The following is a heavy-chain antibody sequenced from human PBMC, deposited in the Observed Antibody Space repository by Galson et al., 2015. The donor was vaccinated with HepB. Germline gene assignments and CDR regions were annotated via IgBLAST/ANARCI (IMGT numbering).Heavy chain of an antibody. D-gene: IGHD2-8*02. CDR3: AKDRSPYCTGGVCYPDY. J-gene: IGHJ4*02. CDR1: GFTFSSYG. V-gene: IGHV3-30*18. Sequence: SLRLSCAASGFTFSSYGMHWVRQAPGKGLEWVAVISYDGSNKYYADSVKGRFTISRDNSKNTLYLQMNSLRAEDTAVYYCAKDRSPYCTGGVCYPDYWGQGTLVTVSS. CDR2: ISYDGSNK.